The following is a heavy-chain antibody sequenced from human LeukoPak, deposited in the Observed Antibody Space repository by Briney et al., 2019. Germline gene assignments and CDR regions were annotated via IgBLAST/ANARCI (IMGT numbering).Heavy chain of an antibody. V-gene: IGHV1-58*02. CDR3: AAPTLLWFGGYPDAFDI. CDR1: GFTFTSSA. J-gene: IGHJ3*02. Sequence: TSVKVSCKASGFTFTSSAMQWVRQARGQRLEWIGWIVVGSGNTNYAQKFQERVTITRDMSTSTAYMELSSLRSEDTAVYYCAAPTLLWFGGYPDAFDIWGQGTMVTVSS. D-gene: IGHD3-10*01. CDR2: IVVGSGNT.